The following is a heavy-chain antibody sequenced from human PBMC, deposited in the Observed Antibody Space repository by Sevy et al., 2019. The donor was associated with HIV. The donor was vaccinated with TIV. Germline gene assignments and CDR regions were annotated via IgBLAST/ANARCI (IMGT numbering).Heavy chain of an antibody. V-gene: IGHV4-39*01. CDR3: SRHYGGSSDY. Sequence: SETLSLTCTVSGGSISHNSFNWGWIRQPPGKGLEWIGSIFYSGTTNYNPSLKSRVTISVDTSKNQFSLKLTSVSAADTAVYYGSRHYGGSSDYWGQGALVTVSS. CDR2: IFYSGTT. J-gene: IGHJ4*02. CDR1: GGSISHNSFN. D-gene: IGHD2-15*01.